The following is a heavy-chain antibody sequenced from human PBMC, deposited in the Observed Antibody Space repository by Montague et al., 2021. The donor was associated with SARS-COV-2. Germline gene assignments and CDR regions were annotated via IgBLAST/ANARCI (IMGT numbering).Heavy chain of an antibody. CDR2: IKPDGSDK. Sequence: SLRLSCSASGFSFSTFWMTWVRQAPGKGLEWVASIKPDGSDKYYXESVKGRFTISRDNARNLLYLQLNNLRAEDTAVYYCARDPNWGAHWGQGNLVTVSS. J-gene: IGHJ4*02. CDR1: GFSFSTFW. D-gene: IGHD7-27*01. V-gene: IGHV3-7*05. CDR3: ARDPNWGAH.